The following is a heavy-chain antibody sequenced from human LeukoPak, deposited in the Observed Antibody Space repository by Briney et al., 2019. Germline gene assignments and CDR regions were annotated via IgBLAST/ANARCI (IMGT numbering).Heavy chain of an antibody. CDR2: ITSSSSAI. Sequence: GGSLRLSCAASGFIFSGYSMNWVRQAPGKGLEWVSYITSSSSAIYYADSVKGRFTISRDNAKNSLYLQMNSLRAEDTAVYYCARVRRSYWVDIWGRVTLVSVSS. D-gene: IGHD1-26*01. J-gene: IGHJ3*02. V-gene: IGHV3-48*01. CDR3: ARVRRSYWVDI. CDR1: GFIFSGYS.